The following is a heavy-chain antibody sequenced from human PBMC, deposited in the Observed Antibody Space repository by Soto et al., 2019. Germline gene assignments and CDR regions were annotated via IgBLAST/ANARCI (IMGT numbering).Heavy chain of an antibody. D-gene: IGHD2-15*01. CDR1: GGSISSGDYY. Sequence: QVQLQESGPGLVKPSQTLSLTCTVSGGSISSGDYYWSWIRQPPGKGLEWIGYIYYSGSTYYNPSLKSRVTISVATSKNQFSLKLSFVTAADTAVYYCARVNIVVVVAATHEYFQHWGQGTLVTVSS. J-gene: IGHJ1*01. CDR3: ARVNIVVVVAATHEYFQH. V-gene: IGHV4-30-4*01. CDR2: IYYSGST.